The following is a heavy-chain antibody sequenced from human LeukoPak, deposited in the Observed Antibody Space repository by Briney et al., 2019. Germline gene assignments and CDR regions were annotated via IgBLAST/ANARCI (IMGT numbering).Heavy chain of an antibody. Sequence: GGSLRLSCAASGFTFSSYAMSWVRQAPGKGLEGVSAISGSGGSTYYAGSVKGRFTISRDNSKNTLYLQMNSLRAEDTAVYYCAKDGYSSGLFDYWGQGTLVTVSS. CDR1: GFTFSSYA. V-gene: IGHV3-23*01. J-gene: IGHJ4*02. CDR2: ISGSGGST. CDR3: AKDGYSSGLFDY. D-gene: IGHD6-19*01.